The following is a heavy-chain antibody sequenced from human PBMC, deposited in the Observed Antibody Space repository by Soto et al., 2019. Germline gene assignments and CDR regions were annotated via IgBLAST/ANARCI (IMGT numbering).Heavy chain of an antibody. J-gene: IGHJ6*02. V-gene: IGHV1-46*01. CDR1: GYTFTSYY. D-gene: IGHD3-22*01. CDR3: ARNHYYDRASGGNYGMDV. Sequence: VASVKVSCKASGYTFTSYYMHWVRQAPGQGLEWMGIINPSGGSTSYAQKFQGRVTMTRDTSTSTVYMELSSLRSEDTAVYYCARNHYYDRASGGNYGMDVWGQGTTVTVSS. CDR2: INPSGGST.